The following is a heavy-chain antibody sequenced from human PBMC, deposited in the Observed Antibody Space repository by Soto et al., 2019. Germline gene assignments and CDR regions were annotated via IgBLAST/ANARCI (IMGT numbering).Heavy chain of an antibody. CDR1: GYSFTSYW. CDR2: IYPGDSDT. J-gene: IGHJ3*02. Sequence: GESLKISCKGSGYSFTSYWIGWVRQMPGKGLEWMGIIYPGDSDTRYSPSFQGQVTISADKSISTAYLQWSSLKASDTAMYYCARQKRSGSYYNVVGRHAFDIWGQGTMVTVSS. CDR3: ARQKRSGSYYNVVGRHAFDI. V-gene: IGHV5-51*01. D-gene: IGHD3-10*01.